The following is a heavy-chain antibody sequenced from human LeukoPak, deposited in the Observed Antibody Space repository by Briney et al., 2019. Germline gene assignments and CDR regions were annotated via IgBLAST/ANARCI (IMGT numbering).Heavy chain of an antibody. V-gene: IGHV3-7*01. J-gene: IGHJ4*02. CDR2: IKQDGSDK. Sequence: GGSLRLSCVASGFTFSDYWMTWVRQAPGKGLEWVANIKQDGSDKKYVDSVKGRFTISRDNAKNSLYLQMDSLRDEDTAVYYCARGALGATYGHIDYWGQGTLVTVSS. D-gene: IGHD1-26*01. CDR3: ARGALGATYGHIDY. CDR1: GFTFSDYW.